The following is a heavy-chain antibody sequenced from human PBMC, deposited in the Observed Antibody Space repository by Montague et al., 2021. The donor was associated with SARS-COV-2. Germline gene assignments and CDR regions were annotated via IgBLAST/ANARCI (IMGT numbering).Heavy chain of an antibody. Sequence: SETLSLTCAVYGGSFSGHYWSWIRQPPGQGLEWIGEINHGGSTKYSPSLKSRLTISADTSNNQFSLKLTSVAAADTAVYYCARLRDGVVPSPISGVGAYYSYYYVDVWGRGTTVTVS. V-gene: IGHV4-34*01. J-gene: IGHJ6*03. CDR1: GGSFSGHY. CDR3: ARLRDGVVPSPISGVGAYYSYYYVDV. D-gene: IGHD2-15*01. CDR2: INHGGST.